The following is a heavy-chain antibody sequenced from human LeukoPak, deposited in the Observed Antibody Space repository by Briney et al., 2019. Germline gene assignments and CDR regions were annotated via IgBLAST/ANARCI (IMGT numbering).Heavy chain of an antibody. V-gene: IGHV1-18*01. CDR3: ARSTTVVTPYFDY. Sequence: ASVKVSCKASGYTFTSYAMNWVRQAPGQGLEWMGWISTYNVNTNYAQKLQGRVTMTTDTSTSTAYMELSSLRSEDTAVYYCARSTTVVTPYFDYWGQGTLVTVSS. J-gene: IGHJ4*02. D-gene: IGHD4-23*01. CDR1: GYTFTSYA. CDR2: ISTYNVNT.